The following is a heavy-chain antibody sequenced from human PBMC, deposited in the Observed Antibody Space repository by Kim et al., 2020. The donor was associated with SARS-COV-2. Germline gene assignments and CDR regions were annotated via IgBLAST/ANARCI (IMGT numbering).Heavy chain of an antibody. D-gene: IGHD3-9*01. CDR3: ARGLVDWYFDL. Sequence: GGSLRLSCAASGFTFSSYSMNWVRQAPGKGLEWVSSISSSSSYIYYADSVKGRFTISRDNAKNSLYLQMNSLRAEDTAVYYCARGLVDWYFDLWGRGTLVTVSS. J-gene: IGHJ2*01. CDR1: GFTFSSYS. CDR2: ISSSSSYI. V-gene: IGHV3-21*01.